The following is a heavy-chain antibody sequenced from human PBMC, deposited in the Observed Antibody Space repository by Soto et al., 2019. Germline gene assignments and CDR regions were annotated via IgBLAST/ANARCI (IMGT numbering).Heavy chain of an antibody. V-gene: IGHV4-39*01. CDR2: IYYSGST. D-gene: IGHD1-26*01. Sequence: SETLSLTCTFSGFSISSSSYYLGWIRQPPGKGLEWIGSIYYSGSTYYNPSLKSRATISVDTSKNQFSLKLTSMTATDTAVYYCARQKTMGATFFDSWGPGALVTVSS. CDR1: GFSISSSSYY. CDR3: ARQKTMGATFFDS. J-gene: IGHJ4*02.